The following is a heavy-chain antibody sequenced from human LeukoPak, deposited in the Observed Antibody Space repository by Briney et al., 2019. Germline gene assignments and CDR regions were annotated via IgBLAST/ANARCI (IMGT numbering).Heavy chain of an antibody. J-gene: IGHJ4*02. CDR3: ARQNYFGTGSSNIDY. CDR1: GDSISSRSYY. V-gene: IGHV4-39*01. Sequence: SETLSLTCTVSGDSISSRSYYWGWIRQPPGKGLEWIGRIYYSGSTDYNPSLKSRATISVDTSKNQFSLKLSSGTAADTAVYYYARQNYFGTGSSNIDYWGQGTLVTVSS. D-gene: IGHD3-10*01. CDR2: IYYSGST.